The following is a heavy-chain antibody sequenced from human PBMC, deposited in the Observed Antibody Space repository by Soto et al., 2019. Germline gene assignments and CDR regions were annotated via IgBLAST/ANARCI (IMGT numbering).Heavy chain of an antibody. J-gene: IGHJ4*02. Sequence: PGGSLRLSCAASGFTFSSYAMSWVRQAPGKGLEWVSAISGSGGSTYHADSVKGRFTISRDNSKNTLYLQMNSLRAEDTAVYYCARDDRAVAEKALDYWGQGTLVTVSS. CDR3: ARDDRAVAEKALDY. CDR2: ISGSGGST. V-gene: IGHV3-23*01. CDR1: GFTFSSYA. D-gene: IGHD6-19*01.